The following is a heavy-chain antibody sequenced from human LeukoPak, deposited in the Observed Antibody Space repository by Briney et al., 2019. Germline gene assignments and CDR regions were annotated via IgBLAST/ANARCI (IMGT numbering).Heavy chain of an antibody. J-gene: IGHJ3*02. CDR1: GFTLRDST. CDR3: AKDFYGNLRAFDI. D-gene: IGHD2/OR15-2a*01. V-gene: IGHV3-9*01. Sequence: GGSLRLSCVVSGFTLRDSTMHWVRQVPGKGLEWVSGISWNSGSIGYADSVKGRFTISRDNAKNSLYPQMNSLRAEDTALYYCAKDFYGNLRAFDIWGQGTMVTVSS. CDR2: ISWNSGSI.